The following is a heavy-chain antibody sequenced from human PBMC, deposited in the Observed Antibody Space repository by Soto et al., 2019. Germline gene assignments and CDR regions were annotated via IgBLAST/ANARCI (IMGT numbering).Heavy chain of an antibody. CDR1: GFTFSSYS. CDR2: ISGSGGYI. V-gene: IGHV3-21*01. Sequence: RRLSCEGSGFTFSSYSMNWVRQAPGKGLEWVSSISGSGGYIYYADSVKGRFTISRDNAKNSLYLQMTSLRDEDTALYYCARDRQSTPWYAADYWGQGSLVTVSS. J-gene: IGHJ4*02. CDR3: ARDRQSTPWYAADY. D-gene: IGHD6-13*01.